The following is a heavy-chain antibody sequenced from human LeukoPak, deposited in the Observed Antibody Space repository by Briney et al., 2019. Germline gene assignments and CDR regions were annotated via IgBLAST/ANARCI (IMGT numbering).Heavy chain of an antibody. D-gene: IGHD4-17*01. Sequence: DSVKGRFTISRDNARNSLYLQMDSLRAEDTAVYYCASFIVGSTVTTDDFWGQGTLVTVSS. CDR3: ASFIVGSTVTTDDF. V-gene: IGHV3-7*01. J-gene: IGHJ4*02.